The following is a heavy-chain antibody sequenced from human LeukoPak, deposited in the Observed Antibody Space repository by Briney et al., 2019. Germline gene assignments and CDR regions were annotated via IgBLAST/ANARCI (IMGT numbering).Heavy chain of an antibody. Sequence: SETLSLTCTASGGSISSSSYYWGWIRQPPGKGLEWIGSIYYSGSTYYNPSLKSRVTISVDTSKNQFSLKLSSVTAADTAVYYCALATVTTYYFDYWGQGTLVTVSS. J-gene: IGHJ4*02. CDR2: IYYSGST. CDR1: GGSISSSSYY. V-gene: IGHV4-39*01. CDR3: ALATVTTYYFDY. D-gene: IGHD4-17*01.